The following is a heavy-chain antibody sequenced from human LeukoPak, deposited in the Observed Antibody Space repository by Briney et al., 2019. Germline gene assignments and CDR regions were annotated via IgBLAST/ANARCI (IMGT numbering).Heavy chain of an antibody. Sequence: GGSLRLSCAASGFTFSTFAMIWVRQPPGKGLEWVSSIFPSGGEIHYADSVRGRFTISRDNSKSTPSLQVNSLRAEDTAIYYCATYRQVLLPFESWGQGTLVTVSS. CDR1: GFTFSTFA. CDR3: ATYRQVLLPFES. D-gene: IGHD2-8*02. V-gene: IGHV3-23*01. J-gene: IGHJ4*02. CDR2: IFPSGGEI.